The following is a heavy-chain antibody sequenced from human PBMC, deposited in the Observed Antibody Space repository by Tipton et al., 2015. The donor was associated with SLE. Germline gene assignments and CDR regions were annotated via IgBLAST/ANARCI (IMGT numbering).Heavy chain of an antibody. Sequence: SLRLSCEASGYTFSLRAMAWVRLTPGKGLEWLSTIYVAERTRYSDSVRGRFTIPRDDSKNTVFLQMKSLRDEDTAVYYCARGGAGGIYFDSWGQGILVTVSS. CDR2: IYVAERT. CDR3: ARGGAGGIYFDS. J-gene: IGHJ4*02. CDR1: GYTFSLRA. D-gene: IGHD4-23*01. V-gene: IGHV3-23*01.